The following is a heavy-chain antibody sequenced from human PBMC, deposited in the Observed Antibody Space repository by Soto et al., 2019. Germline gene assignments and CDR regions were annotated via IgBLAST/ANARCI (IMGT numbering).Heavy chain of an antibody. V-gene: IGHV3-48*01. Sequence: EVQLVESGGGLVQPGGSLRLSCAASGFTFSSYSMNWVRQAPGKGLEWVSYIISSSSTIYYADSVKGRFTISRDNANTSLYLQMNSLRAEDTAVYYCARDRSYYDILTCEYYYYCGMDVWGQGTTVTVSS. J-gene: IGHJ6*02. CDR1: GFTFSSYS. CDR3: ARDRSYYDILTCEYYYYCGMDV. CDR2: IISSSSTI. D-gene: IGHD3-9*01.